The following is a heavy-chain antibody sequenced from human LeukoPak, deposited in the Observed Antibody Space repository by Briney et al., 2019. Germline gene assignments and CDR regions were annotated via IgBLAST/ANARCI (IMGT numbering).Heavy chain of an antibody. D-gene: IGHD6-19*01. V-gene: IGHV4-59*01. J-gene: IGHJ6*03. CDR1: GGSISSYY. Sequence: SETLSLTCTVSGGSISSYYWSWIRQPPGKGLEWIGYIYYSGSTNYNPSLKSRVTISVDTSKNQFSLKLSSVTAADTAVYYCARDVPIAVAGTAYYDMDVWGKGTTVTISS. CDR2: IYYSGST. CDR3: ARDVPIAVAGTAYYDMDV.